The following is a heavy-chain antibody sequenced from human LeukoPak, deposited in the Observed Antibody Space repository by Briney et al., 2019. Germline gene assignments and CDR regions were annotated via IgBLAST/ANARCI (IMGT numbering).Heavy chain of an antibody. V-gene: IGHV3-9*01. Sequence: GGSLRLSCAASGFNFDDYAIHRVRQAPGKGLEWVSGISYNSDTIRYADSVKGRFTISRDDAKKSLYLQMNSLRAEDTAFYYCAKDKGQWLSLYYFDNWGQGTLVTVSS. CDR1: GFNFDDYA. J-gene: IGHJ4*02. CDR2: ISYNSDTI. CDR3: AKDKGQWLSLYYFDN. D-gene: IGHD6-19*01.